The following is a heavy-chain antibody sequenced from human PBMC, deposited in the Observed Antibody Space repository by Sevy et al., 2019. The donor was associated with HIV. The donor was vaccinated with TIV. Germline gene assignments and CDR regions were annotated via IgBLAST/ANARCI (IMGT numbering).Heavy chain of an antibody. CDR1: GFTFSVYW. D-gene: IGHD5-18*01. Sequence: GGSLRLSCAASGFTFSVYWMSWVRQAPGKGLEWVATMKEDGSDKDYVDSVKGRFTISRDNAKNSLYLQMNSLRAEDTAGYYCVREGVGAYSYSLDCWGQGTLVTVSS. V-gene: IGHV3-7*01. CDR2: MKEDGSDK. J-gene: IGHJ4*02. CDR3: VREGVGAYSYSLDC.